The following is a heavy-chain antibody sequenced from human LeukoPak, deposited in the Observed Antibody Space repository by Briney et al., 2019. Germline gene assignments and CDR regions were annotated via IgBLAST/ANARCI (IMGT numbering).Heavy chain of an antibody. CDR1: GGSFSGYY. CDR3: ARNLWFGESSDAFYI. V-gene: IGHV4-34*01. D-gene: IGHD3-10*01. J-gene: IGHJ3*02. Sequence: SETLSLTCAVYGGSFSGYYWSWIRQPPGKGLEWIGEINHSGSTNYDPSLKSRVTISVDTSKNQFSLKLSSVTAADTAVYYCARNLWFGESSDAFYIWGQGTMVTVSS. CDR2: INHSGST.